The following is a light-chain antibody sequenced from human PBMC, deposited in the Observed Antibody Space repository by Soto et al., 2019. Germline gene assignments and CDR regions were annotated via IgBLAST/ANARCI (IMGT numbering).Light chain of an antibody. J-gene: IGKJ5*01. CDR1: QSVRSRS. CDR3: QQYGYSPIT. Sequence: EIVLTQSPDTLSLSPGERATLPCRASQSVRSRSLAWYQHNPGQAPRLLMYGASSRATGIPDRVSGSGSGTDVTLTISSLGPEDFEVYYCQQYGYSPITFGQGTRVEIK. V-gene: IGKV3-20*01. CDR2: GAS.